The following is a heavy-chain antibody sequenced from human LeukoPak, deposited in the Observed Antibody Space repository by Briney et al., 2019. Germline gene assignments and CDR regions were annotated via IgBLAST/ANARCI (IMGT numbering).Heavy chain of an antibody. CDR2: IYYSGST. D-gene: IGHD1-7*01. CDR1: GGSISSYY. V-gene: IGHV4-59*01. J-gene: IGHJ4*02. CDR3: ATASEYNWNFVF. Sequence: PSETLSLTCTVSGGSISSYYWRWIRQPPGKGLEWIGCIYYSGSTNYSPSLKSRVTMSVDTSKNQFSLKLSSVTAADTAVYYCATASEYNWNFVFWGQGTLVTVSS.